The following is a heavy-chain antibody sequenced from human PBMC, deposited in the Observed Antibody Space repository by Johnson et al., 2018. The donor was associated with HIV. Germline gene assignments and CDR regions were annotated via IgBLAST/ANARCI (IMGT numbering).Heavy chain of an antibody. CDR2: LRYDGTNK. CDR1: GFNFNGFG. CDR3: AKSRGGYSYGYDAFDI. V-gene: IGHV3-30*02. J-gene: IGHJ3*02. Sequence: QMQLVESGGGVVQPWGSLRLSCAASGFNFNGFGMHWVRHAPGKGLEWVAFLRYDGTNKNYGDSVKGRFTISRDNSKNTLFLQMNSLRTEDTALYYCAKSRGGYSYGYDAFDIWGQGTMVTVSS. D-gene: IGHD5-18*01.